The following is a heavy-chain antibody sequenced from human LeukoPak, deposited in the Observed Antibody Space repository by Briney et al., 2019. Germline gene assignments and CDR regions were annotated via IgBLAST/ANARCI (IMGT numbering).Heavy chain of an antibody. CDR3: ARDEMLGREYYYDSSGYYDRYFDY. D-gene: IGHD3-22*01. CDR2: IKQDGSEK. V-gene: IGHV3-7*01. J-gene: IGHJ4*02. CDR1: GFTFNSYW. Sequence: PGGSLRLSCAASGFTFNSYWMSWVRQAPGKGLEWVADIKQDGSEKYYVDSVKGRFTISRDNAKNSLYLQMNSLRAEDTAVYYCARDEMLGREYYYDSSGYYDRYFDYWGQGTLVTVSS.